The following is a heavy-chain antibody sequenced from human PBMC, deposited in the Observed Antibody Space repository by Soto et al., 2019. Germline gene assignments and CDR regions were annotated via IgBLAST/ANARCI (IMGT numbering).Heavy chain of an antibody. CDR1: GYTFTSYD. D-gene: IGHD3-22*01. CDR2: MNPNSGNT. J-gene: IGHJ4*02. V-gene: IGHV1-8*01. CDR3: ARPLNYYDSSGTYYFDY. Sequence: VQLVQSGAEVKKPGASVKVSCKASGYTFTSYDINWVRQATGQGLEWMGWMNPNSGNTGYAQKFQGRVTMTRNTSISTAYMELSSLRSEDTAVYYCARPLNYYDSSGTYYFDYWGQGTLVTVSS.